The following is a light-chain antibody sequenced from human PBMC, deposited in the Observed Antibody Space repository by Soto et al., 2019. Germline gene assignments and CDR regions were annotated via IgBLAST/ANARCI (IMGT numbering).Light chain of an antibody. J-gene: IGKJ2*01. CDR1: QSVSSN. CDR2: GAS. CDR3: QQSNNLPYT. Sequence: EIVMTQSPATLSVSPGERATLSCRASQSVSSNLAWYQQKPGQAPRLLIYGASTRATGIPARFSGSGSGTEFTLTISSLQSEDFAVYYCQQSNNLPYTFGQGTKLEIK. V-gene: IGKV3-15*01.